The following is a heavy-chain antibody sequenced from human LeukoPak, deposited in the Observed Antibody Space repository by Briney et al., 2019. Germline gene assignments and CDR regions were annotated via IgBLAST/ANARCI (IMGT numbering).Heavy chain of an antibody. CDR2: INHSGST. CDR1: GGSFSGYY. J-gene: IGHJ4*02. D-gene: IGHD6-19*01. Sequence: PSETLSLTCAVYGGSFSGYYWSWIRQPPGKGLEWIGEINHSGSTNYNPSLKSRVTISVDTSKNQFSLKLSSVTAADTAVYYCARGTAIAVAGLNYWGQGTLVTVSS. CDR3: ARGTAIAVAGLNY. V-gene: IGHV4-34*01.